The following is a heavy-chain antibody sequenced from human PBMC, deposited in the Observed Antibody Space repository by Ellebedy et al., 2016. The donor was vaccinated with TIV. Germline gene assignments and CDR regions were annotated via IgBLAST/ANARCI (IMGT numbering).Heavy chain of an antibody. D-gene: IGHD1-26*01. Sequence: GESLKISCAASGFSFSTYAMSWVGQAPGKGLEWVSFISGRAGDTYYADSVKGRFTISRDDSKNTLYLQMHSLKAEDTALYYCAKSQVGATFFDYWGQGTLVTVSS. CDR1: GFSFSTYA. CDR2: ISGRAGDT. V-gene: IGHV3-23*01. J-gene: IGHJ4*02. CDR3: AKSQVGATFFDY.